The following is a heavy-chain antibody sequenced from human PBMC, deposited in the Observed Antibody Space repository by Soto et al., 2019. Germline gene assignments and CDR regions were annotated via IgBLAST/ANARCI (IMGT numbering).Heavy chain of an antibody. CDR1: GFTFSSYS. Sequence: GGSLRLSCAAWGFTFSSYSMNGLRQAPGKGLEWVSDMSSSSSTIYYADSVKGRFTISRDNAKNSLYLQMNSLRDADTAVYYCASGSRLLHNLLDYWGQGTLATVSS. CDR3: ASGSRLLHNLLDY. V-gene: IGHV3-48*02. J-gene: IGHJ4*02. D-gene: IGHD3-22*01. CDR2: MSSSSSTI.